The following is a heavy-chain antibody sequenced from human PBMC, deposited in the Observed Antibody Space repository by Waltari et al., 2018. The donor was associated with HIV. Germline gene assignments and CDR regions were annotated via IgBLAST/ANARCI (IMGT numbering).Heavy chain of an antibody. CDR1: GFTFDDYA. CDR2: ISWNSGSI. J-gene: IGHJ3*02. V-gene: IGHV3-9*01. Sequence: EVQLVESGGGLVQPGRSLRLSCAASGFTFDDYAMHWVRQAPGKGLEWVSGISWNSGSIGYADSVKGRFTISRDNAKNSLYLQMNSLRAEDTALYYCAKDIRGGIDAFDIWGQGTMVTVSS. CDR3: AKDIRGGIDAFDI.